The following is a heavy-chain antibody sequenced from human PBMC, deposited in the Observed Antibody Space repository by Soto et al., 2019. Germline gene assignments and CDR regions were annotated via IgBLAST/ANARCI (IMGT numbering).Heavy chain of an antibody. Sequence: EVQLVQSGAEVKKPGESLKISCMISGYTFLGYWIGWVRQMPGKGPEWVAIMYPGDSDTIYSPSFQGHVTMSADKSISTTYLQWSSVQASDTAIYYCARLRWGPVDRDTFYFDYWGQGTLLTVSS. J-gene: IGHJ4*02. D-gene: IGHD3-16*01. CDR3: ARLRWGPVDRDTFYFDY. CDR2: MYPGDSDT. CDR1: GYTFLGYW. V-gene: IGHV5-51*01.